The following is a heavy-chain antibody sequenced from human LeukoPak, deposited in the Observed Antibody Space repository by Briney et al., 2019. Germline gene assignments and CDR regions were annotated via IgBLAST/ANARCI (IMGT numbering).Heavy chain of an antibody. CDR1: GGTFSSYA. CDR2: IIPIFGTA. Sequence: ASVKVSCKASGGTFSSYAISWVRQAPGQGLEWMGGIIPIFGTANYAQKFQGRVTITADESTSTAYMELRSLGSDDTAVYYCARGPSGALGYWGQGTLVTVSS. J-gene: IGHJ4*02. D-gene: IGHD3-10*01. V-gene: IGHV1-69*13. CDR3: ARGPSGALGY.